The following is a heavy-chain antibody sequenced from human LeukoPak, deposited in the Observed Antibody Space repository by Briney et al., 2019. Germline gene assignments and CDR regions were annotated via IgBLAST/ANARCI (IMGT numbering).Heavy chain of an antibody. Sequence: SETLSLTCSVSGGSINSGSVFWNWIRQPAGKGLEWIGRVYTSGSTNYNPSLKSRVTISVDTSKNQFSLKLSSVTAADTAVYYCARTGGSFYFYYYMDVWGKGTTVTVSS. CDR3: ARTGGSFYFYYYMDV. J-gene: IGHJ6*03. CDR1: GGSINSGSVF. CDR2: VYTSGST. V-gene: IGHV4-61*02. D-gene: IGHD1-26*01.